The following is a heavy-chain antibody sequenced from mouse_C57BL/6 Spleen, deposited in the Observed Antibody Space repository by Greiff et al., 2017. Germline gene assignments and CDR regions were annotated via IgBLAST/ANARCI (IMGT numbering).Heavy chain of an antibody. CDR3: ARDYYGSSYGEDYFDY. Sequence: VQLQQSGPELVKPGASVKISCKASGYSFTDYNMNWVKQSNGKSLEWIGVINPNYGTTCYNQKFKGTATLTVDQSSSTAYMQLNSLTSDDSAVEYCARDYYGSSYGEDYFDYWGQGTTLTVSS. CDR2: INPNYGTT. V-gene: IGHV1-39*01. J-gene: IGHJ2*01. D-gene: IGHD1-1*01. CDR1: GYSFTDYN.